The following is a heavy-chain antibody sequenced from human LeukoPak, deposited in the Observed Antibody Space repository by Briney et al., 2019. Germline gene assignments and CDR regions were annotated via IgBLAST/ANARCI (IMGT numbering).Heavy chain of an antibody. CDR3: ARAKWDYYYGSGSQPIDY. Sequence: ASVKVSCKASGYSFTGYYMYWVRQAPGQGLEWMGWINPNSGGTNYAQKFQGRVTMTRDTSIRTVYMELSRLRSDDTAVYYCARAKWDYYYGSGSQPIDYWGQGTLVTVSS. CDR1: GYSFTGYY. D-gene: IGHD3-10*01. V-gene: IGHV1-2*02. J-gene: IGHJ4*02. CDR2: INPNSGGT.